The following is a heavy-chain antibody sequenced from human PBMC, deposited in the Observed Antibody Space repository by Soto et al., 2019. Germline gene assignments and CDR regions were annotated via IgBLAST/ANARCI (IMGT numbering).Heavy chain of an antibody. V-gene: IGHV4-61*01. CDR3: ARDSVAFFDS. CDR1: DGSVSSGSYY. Sequence: QVQLQESGPGLVKPSETLSLTCTVSDGSVSSGSYYWSWIQQPPGKGLEWIGYIYSSGSTLYNPSLKSRVIISVDTSMNQFSLKLSSVTAADTAVYYCARDSVAFFDSWGQGTLVTVSS. CDR2: IYSSGST. D-gene: IGHD2-15*01. J-gene: IGHJ4*02.